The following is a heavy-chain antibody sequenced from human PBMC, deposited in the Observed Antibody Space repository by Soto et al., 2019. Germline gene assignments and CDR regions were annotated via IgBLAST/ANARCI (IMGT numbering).Heavy chain of an antibody. D-gene: IGHD5-18*01. CDR2: IQYSGNT. CDR3: ARHYGYFYASFDY. V-gene: IGHV4-39*01. CDR1: GGSVSSSSHY. Sequence: QLQLQESGPGLVKASETLSLTCTVPGGSVSSSSHYWGWIRQPPGKGLEWIGSIQYSGNTYYNPSLHRPVTISVDTSKNQFSLRLSSVTAADTAVYYCARHYGYFYASFDYWGQGTLVTVSS. J-gene: IGHJ4*02.